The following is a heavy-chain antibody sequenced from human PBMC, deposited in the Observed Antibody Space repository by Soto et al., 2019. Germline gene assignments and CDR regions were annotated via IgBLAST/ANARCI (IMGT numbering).Heavy chain of an antibody. CDR3: VKGDYYDSSGYSVPFDY. V-gene: IGHV3-64D*08. CDR1: GFTFSSYA. Sequence: PGGSLRLSCSASGFTFSSYAMHWVRQAPGKGLEYVSAISSNGGSTYYADSVKGRFTISRDNSKNTLYLQMSSLRAEDTAVYYCVKGDYYDSSGYSVPFDYWGQGTLVTVSS. D-gene: IGHD3-22*01. CDR2: ISSNGGST. J-gene: IGHJ4*02.